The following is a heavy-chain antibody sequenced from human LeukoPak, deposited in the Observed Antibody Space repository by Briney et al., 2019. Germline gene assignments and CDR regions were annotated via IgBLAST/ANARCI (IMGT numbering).Heavy chain of an antibody. V-gene: IGHV1-2*02. D-gene: IGHD3-10*01. CDR1: GYTFTGYY. CDR3: ARGGRSSGVDY. J-gene: IGHJ4*02. CDR2: INPNSGGT. Sequence: VASVKVSCKASGYTFTGYYMHWVRQAPGQGLEWMGWINPNSGGTNYAQKFQGRVTITADKSTSTAYMELSSLRSEDTAVYYCARGGRSSGVDYWGQGTLVTVSS.